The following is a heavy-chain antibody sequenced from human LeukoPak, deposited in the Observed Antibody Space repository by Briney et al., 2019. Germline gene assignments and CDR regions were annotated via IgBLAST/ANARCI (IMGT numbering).Heavy chain of an antibody. V-gene: IGHV3-30*02. CDR3: ANIPNSFGPDY. J-gene: IGHJ4*02. CDR1: GFSFSSYG. CDR2: VQKDGGYE. Sequence: GGSLRLSCAASGFSFSSYGMHWVRQAPVKGLEWVAFVQKDGGYEKYADSVKGRFTISRDNSKNTLYLQMNSLRVDDTAVYYCANIPNSFGPDYWGQGSLVTVSS. D-gene: IGHD3-16*01.